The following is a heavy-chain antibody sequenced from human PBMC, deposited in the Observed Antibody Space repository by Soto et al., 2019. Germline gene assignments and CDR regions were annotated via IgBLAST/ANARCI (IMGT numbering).Heavy chain of an antibody. J-gene: IGHJ6*02. Sequence: QVQLVQSGAEVKKPGSSVKVSCQASGGTFSSYAISWVRQAPGQGLEWMGGIIPIFGTANYAQKFQGRVTITADESTSTAYMELSSLRSEDTAVYYCARDRDTAMVKNTYYYYCMYVSGQGTKVTV. CDR3: ARDRDTAMVKNTYYYYCMYV. CDR2: IIPIFGTA. V-gene: IGHV1-69*01. D-gene: IGHD5-18*01. CDR1: GGTFSSYA.